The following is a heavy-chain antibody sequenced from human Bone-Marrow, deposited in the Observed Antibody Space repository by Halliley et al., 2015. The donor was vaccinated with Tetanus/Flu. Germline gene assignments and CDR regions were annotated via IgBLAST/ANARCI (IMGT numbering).Heavy chain of an antibody. CDR2: VSRNDGTT. V-gene: IGHV3-9*01. CDR3: VKDPPPECYYDGCGRFHH. Sequence: SLRLSCAASGFIFDDYAMHWVRQVPGKGLEWVSGVSRNDGTTGHAASAKGRFTISRDNGKKSLYLQMNSLRPEDTAVYYCVKDPPPECYYDGCGRFHHWGQGALVPVSS. J-gene: IGHJ1*01. CDR1: GFIFDDYA. D-gene: IGHD3-22*01.